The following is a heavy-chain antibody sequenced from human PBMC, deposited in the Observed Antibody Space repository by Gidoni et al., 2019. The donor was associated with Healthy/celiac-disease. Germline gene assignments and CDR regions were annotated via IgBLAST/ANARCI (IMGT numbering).Heavy chain of an antibody. Sequence: EVQLVESGGGLVKPGGSLRLSCAASGFTFSNAWMSWVRQAPGKGLEWVGRIKSKTDGGTTDYAAPVKGRFTISRDDSKNTLYLQMNSLKTEDTAVYYCTTHYDILTGYSDPDYWGQGTLVTVSS. J-gene: IGHJ4*02. D-gene: IGHD3-9*01. V-gene: IGHV3-15*01. CDR1: GFTFSNAW. CDR3: TTHYDILTGYSDPDY. CDR2: IKSKTDGGTT.